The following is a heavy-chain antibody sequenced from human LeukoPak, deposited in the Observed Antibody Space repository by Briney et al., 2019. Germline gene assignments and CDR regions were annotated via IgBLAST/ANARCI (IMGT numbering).Heavy chain of an antibody. CDR2: INHSGST. V-gene: IGHV4-34*01. D-gene: IGHD3-9*01. CDR1: GGSFSGYY. CDR3: ARGLPRPVLRYFDWSPPYYFDY. Sequence: PSETLSLTCAVYGGSFSGYYWSWIRQPPGKGLEWIGEINHSGSTNYNPSLKSRVTISVDTSKNQFSLKLSSVTAADTAVYYCARGLPRPVLRYFDWSPPYYFDYWGQGTLVTVSS. J-gene: IGHJ4*02.